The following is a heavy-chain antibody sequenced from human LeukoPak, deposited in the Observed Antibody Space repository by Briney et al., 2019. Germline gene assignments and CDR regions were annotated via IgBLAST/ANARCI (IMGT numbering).Heavy chain of an antibody. CDR1: GFTFTSYW. Sequence: GGSLSLSCAASGFTFTSYWMNWVRQAPGKGLEWVANIKPDGSEKYYVDSVKGRLTISRDNAKNSLYLQMNSLRAEDTAVYYCARGGAGHSSGWYASYYWGQGTLVTVSS. CDR3: ARGGAGHSSGWYASYY. CDR2: IKPDGSEK. J-gene: IGHJ4*02. V-gene: IGHV3-7*01. D-gene: IGHD6-19*01.